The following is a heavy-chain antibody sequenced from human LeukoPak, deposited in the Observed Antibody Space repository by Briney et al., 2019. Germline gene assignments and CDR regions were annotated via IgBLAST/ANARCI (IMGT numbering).Heavy chain of an antibody. CDR1: AGTFSSYT. J-gene: IGHJ4*02. Sequence: ASVTVSCTASAGTFSSYTISWVRQAPGQGLGWMGRIIPILGIANYAQKFQGRVTITADKSTSTAYMELSSLRSEDTAVYYCATVDYGGYFDYWGQGTLVTVSS. CDR2: IIPILGIA. CDR3: ATVDYGGYFDY. D-gene: IGHD4/OR15-4a*01. V-gene: IGHV1-69*02.